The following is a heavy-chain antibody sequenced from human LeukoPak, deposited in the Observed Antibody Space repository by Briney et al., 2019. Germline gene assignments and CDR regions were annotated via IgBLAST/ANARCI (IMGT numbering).Heavy chain of an antibody. Sequence: SVKVSCKASGGTFSSYAISWVRQAPGQGLEWMGGIIPIFGTADYAQKFQGRVTITADESTSTAYMELSSLRSEDTAVYYCAREVGGTGTTPEDPDYYYYMDVWGKGTTVTVSS. J-gene: IGHJ6*03. V-gene: IGHV1-69*13. D-gene: IGHD1-7*01. CDR1: GGTFSSYA. CDR2: IIPIFGTA. CDR3: AREVGGTGTTPEDPDYYYYMDV.